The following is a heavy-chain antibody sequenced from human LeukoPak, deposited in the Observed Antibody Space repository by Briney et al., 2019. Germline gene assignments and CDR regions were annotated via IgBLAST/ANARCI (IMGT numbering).Heavy chain of an antibody. Sequence: PGGSLRLSCAASGFTFDDYAMHWVRQAPGKGLEWVSGISWNSGSIGYADSVKGRFTISRDNAKNSLYLQMNSLRAEDTALYYCAKEFCDYDFWSGVIDYWGQGTLVTVSS. CDR3: AKEFCDYDFWSGVIDY. V-gene: IGHV3-9*01. CDR1: GFTFDDYA. J-gene: IGHJ4*02. D-gene: IGHD3-3*01. CDR2: ISWNSGSI.